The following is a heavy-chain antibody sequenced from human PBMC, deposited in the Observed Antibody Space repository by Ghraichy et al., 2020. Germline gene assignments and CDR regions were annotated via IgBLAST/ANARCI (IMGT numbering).Heavy chain of an antibody. CDR1: GFSFTDYW. Sequence: GGSLRLSCAASGFSFTDYWMHWVRHTPGRGLEWVSHLNIDGTTVNYADSVKGRFTISRDNAKKTMYLQMISLTVEDTAVYYCVRSYKDGLRHFDYWGQGTLVTVSS. V-gene: IGHV3-74*01. CDR2: LNIDGTTV. D-gene: IGHD1-14*01. J-gene: IGHJ4*02. CDR3: VRSYKDGLRHFDY.